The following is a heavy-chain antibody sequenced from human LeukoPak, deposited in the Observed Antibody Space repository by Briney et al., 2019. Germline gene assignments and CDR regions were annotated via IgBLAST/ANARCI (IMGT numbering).Heavy chain of an antibody. CDR1: GFTFSSYW. J-gene: IGHJ6*03. V-gene: IGHV3-7*01. Sequence: GGSLRLSCVASGFTFSSYWMSWVRQAPGKGLEWVANIKEDGSEKYYVDSVRGRFTLSRDNAENSLYLQMNSLRAEDTAVYYCARDHHDVLTGYYSNYYNYYYMDVWGKGTTVPVSS. D-gene: IGHD3-9*01. CDR3: ARDHHDVLTGYYSNYYNYYYMDV. CDR2: IKEDGSEK.